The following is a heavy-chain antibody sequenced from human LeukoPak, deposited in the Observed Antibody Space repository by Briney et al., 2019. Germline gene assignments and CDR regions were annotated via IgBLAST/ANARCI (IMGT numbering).Heavy chain of an antibody. Sequence: GGSLRLSCAASGFTFSGSAMHWVRQASGKGLEWVSSISSSSSYIYYADSVKGRFTISRDNAKNSLYLQMNSLRAEDTAVYYCARDRGPVGGDDTMIVVVAGFDYWGQGTLVTVSS. D-gene: IGHD3-22*01. V-gene: IGHV3-21*01. CDR1: GFTFSGSA. CDR3: ARDRGPVGGDDTMIVVVAGFDY. J-gene: IGHJ4*02. CDR2: ISSSSSYI.